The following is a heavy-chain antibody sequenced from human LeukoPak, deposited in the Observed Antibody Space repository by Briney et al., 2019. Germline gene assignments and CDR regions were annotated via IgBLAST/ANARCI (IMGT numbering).Heavy chain of an antibody. CDR3: ARDGQQSSPYAYDY. J-gene: IGHJ4*02. V-gene: IGHV3-23*01. CDR2: ISNNGGYT. CDR1: GFTFSSSA. D-gene: IGHD2-2*01. Sequence: AGGSLRLSCAASGFTFSSSAMSWVRQAPGKGLEWVSAISNNGGYTYYADSVQGRFTISRDTSKNTLYLEMNSLRAEDTAIYYCARDGQQSSPYAYDYWGQGTLVTVSS.